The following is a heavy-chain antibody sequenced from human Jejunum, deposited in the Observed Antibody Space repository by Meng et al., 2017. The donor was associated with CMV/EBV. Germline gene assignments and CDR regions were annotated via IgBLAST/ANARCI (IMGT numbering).Heavy chain of an antibody. Sequence: ASGFTFSSYAMHWVRQAPGKGLEGVAVIPFDGNNEHYADSVKGRFTISRDNSKNTLYLQVNSLRPEDTGVYYCARGTGSGSWLIDSWGQGTLVTVSS. CDR2: IPFDGNNE. CDR1: GFTFSSYA. V-gene: IGHV3-30*03. CDR3: ARGTGSGSWLIDS. J-gene: IGHJ4*02. D-gene: IGHD6-13*01.